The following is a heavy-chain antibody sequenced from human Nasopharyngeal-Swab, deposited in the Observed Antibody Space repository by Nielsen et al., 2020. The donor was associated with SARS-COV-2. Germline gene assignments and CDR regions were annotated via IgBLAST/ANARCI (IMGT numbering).Heavy chain of an antibody. D-gene: IGHD5-18*01. CDR3: AREMGYSYGWDY. J-gene: IGHJ4*02. Sequence: VRQAPGKGLEWISYISSTGTTIYYADSVKSRFTISRDNAKNSLFLQMNSLRAEDTALYYCAREMGYSYGWDYWGQGTQVTVSS. CDR2: ISSTGTTI. V-gene: IGHV3-48*03.